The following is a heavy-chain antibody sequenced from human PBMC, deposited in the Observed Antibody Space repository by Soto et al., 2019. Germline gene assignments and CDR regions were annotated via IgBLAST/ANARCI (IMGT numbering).Heavy chain of an antibody. V-gene: IGHV1-18*01. J-gene: IGHJ6*02. CDR1: GYTLTSYF. CDR2: ISAYNGNT. CDR3: ARPNYYSGMDL. Sequence: QVQLVQSGDEVKKPGASVKVSCKASGYTLTSYFITWVRQAPGHGLEWMGWISAYNGNTNYAQMLQGRVTMTADTSTATAYMEMRSLRSDDTAVYYCARPNYYSGMDLWGQGTTVTVSS.